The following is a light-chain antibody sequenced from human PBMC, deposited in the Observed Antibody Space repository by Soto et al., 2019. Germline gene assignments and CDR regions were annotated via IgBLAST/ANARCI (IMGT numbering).Light chain of an antibody. Sequence: DIQMTQSPPTLSASVGDRVTITCRASQSISSWLAWYQQRPGKAPTLLIYDVSSWESGVPSRFSGRGSGTEFPLTIRSLQPDDFATYYCQKYTNYPLTFGQGTKVEIK. CDR2: DVS. V-gene: IGKV1-5*01. CDR3: QKYTNYPLT. CDR1: QSISSW. J-gene: IGKJ1*01.